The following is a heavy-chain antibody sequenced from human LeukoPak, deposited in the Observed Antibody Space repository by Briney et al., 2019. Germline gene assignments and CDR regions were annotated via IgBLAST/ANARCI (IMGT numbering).Heavy chain of an antibody. V-gene: IGHV3-23*01. Sequence: GGSLRLSCAASGFTFSSYAMSWVRQAPGKGLEWVSAISGSGGSTYYADSVKGRFTISRDNAKNSLYLQMNSLRAEDTAVYYCAREAIYDSSGYHLFDYWGQGTLVTVSS. CDR2: ISGSGGST. CDR3: AREAIYDSSGYHLFDY. J-gene: IGHJ4*02. CDR1: GFTFSSYA. D-gene: IGHD3-22*01.